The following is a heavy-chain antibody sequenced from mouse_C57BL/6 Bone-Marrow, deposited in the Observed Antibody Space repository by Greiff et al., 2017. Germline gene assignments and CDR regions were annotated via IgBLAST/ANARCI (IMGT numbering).Heavy chain of an antibody. CDR3: ARGAYYSNYRFAY. D-gene: IGHD2-5*01. V-gene: IGHV1-69*01. CDR2: IDPSDSYT. Sequence: QVQLQQPGAELVMPGASVKLSCKASGSTFTSYWMHCVKHRPGQGLEWIGEIDPSDSYTNYNQKFKGKSTLTVDKSSLPASMQLSSLTSEDSAVYYCARGAYYSNYRFAYWGQGTLVTVSA. CDR1: GSTFTSYW. J-gene: IGHJ3*01.